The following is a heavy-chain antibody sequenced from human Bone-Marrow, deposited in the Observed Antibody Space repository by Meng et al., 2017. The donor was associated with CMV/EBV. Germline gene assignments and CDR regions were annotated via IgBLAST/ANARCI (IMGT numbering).Heavy chain of an antibody. J-gene: IGHJ4*02. Sequence: SVKVSCKASGGTFSSYTISWVRQAPGQGLEWMGRIIPILGIANYAQKFQGRVTITADKSTSTAYMELSSLRSEDTAVYYCARARLQLGREFDYWGQGTLVTVSS. D-gene: IGHD4-11*01. CDR1: GGTFSSYT. CDR3: ARARLQLGREFDY. V-gene: IGHV1-69*02. CDR2: IIPILGIA.